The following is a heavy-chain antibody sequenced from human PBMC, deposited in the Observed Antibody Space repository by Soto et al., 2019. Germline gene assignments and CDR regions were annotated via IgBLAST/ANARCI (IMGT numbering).Heavy chain of an antibody. Sequence: QVQLVESGGGVVQPGRSLRLSCAASGFTFSSYGMHWVRQAPGKGLEWVAVISYDGSNKYYADSVKGRFTIYRDKSKNTLYLQMNSLRAEDTAVYYCAKELGQWPNFDYWGQGTLVTVSS. J-gene: IGHJ4*02. D-gene: IGHD6-19*01. CDR2: ISYDGSNK. CDR3: AKELGQWPNFDY. V-gene: IGHV3-30*18. CDR1: GFTFSSYG.